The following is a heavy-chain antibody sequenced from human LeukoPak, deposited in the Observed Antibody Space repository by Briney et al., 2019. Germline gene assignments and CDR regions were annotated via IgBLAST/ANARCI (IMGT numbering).Heavy chain of an antibody. CDR3: ATPRGGKLLLDAFDM. CDR2: ISYDGSNK. CDR1: GFTFSSYA. J-gene: IGHJ3*02. V-gene: IGHV3-30*04. Sequence: GGSLRLSCAASGFTFSSYAMHWVRQAPGKGLEWVAVISYDGSNKYYADSVKGRFTISRDSSKNTLYLQMTSLKPEDTAVYYCATPRGGKLLLDAFDMWGQGTMVTVSS. D-gene: IGHD1-26*01.